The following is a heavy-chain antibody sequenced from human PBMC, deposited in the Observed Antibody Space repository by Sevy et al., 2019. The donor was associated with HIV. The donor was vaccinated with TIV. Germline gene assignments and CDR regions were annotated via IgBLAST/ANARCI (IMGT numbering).Heavy chain of an antibody. J-gene: IGHJ4*02. V-gene: IGHV3-48*02. D-gene: IGHD3-16*01. CDR3: ARADYDYVWGSCDY. CDR2: ISSSSSTI. Sequence: GGSLRLSCAASGFTFSSYSMKWVRQAPGKGLEWVSYISSSSSTIYYADSVKGRFTISRDNAKNSLYLQMNSLRDEDTAVYYCARADYDYVWGSCDYWGQGTLVTVSS. CDR1: GFTFSSYS.